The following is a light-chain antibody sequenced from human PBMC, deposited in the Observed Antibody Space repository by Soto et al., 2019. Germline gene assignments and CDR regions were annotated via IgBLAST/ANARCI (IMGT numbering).Light chain of an antibody. CDR3: QQYRSDQLT. CDR1: QSLLFSSNNNNY. CDR2: WAS. V-gene: IGKV4-1*01. Sequence: IVMTQSPDSLAVSLGEGATINCRSSQSLLFSSNNNNYLAWYQQKSGQPPRLLISWASTRESGVPDRFSGSVSGSDFTLTISSLQAEDVAVYDCQQYRSDQLTFGGGTRVESK. J-gene: IGKJ4*01.